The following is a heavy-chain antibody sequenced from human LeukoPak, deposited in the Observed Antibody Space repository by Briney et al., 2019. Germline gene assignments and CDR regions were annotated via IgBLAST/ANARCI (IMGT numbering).Heavy chain of an antibody. CDR2: IGPNGAST. J-gene: IGHJ4*02. CDR3: VKDLTGTWSFDY. Sequence: GGSLRLSCAASGFTFSSYTMHWVRQAPGKGLEYVSSIGPNGASTLYADSVKGRFTISRDNSKNALYLQLTSLRLEDTAPYYCVKDLTGTWSFDYWGQGTLVTVSS. CDR1: GFTFSSYT. V-gene: IGHV3-64D*06. D-gene: IGHD3-9*01.